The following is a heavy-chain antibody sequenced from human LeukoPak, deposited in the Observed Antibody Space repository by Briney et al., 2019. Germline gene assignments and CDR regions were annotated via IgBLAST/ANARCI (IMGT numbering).Heavy chain of an antibody. J-gene: IGHJ4*02. V-gene: IGHV5-51*01. Sequence: GESLKISCKASGYSFANYWIGWVRQVPGKGLKWVAMINPGDTNIAYSPSFQAQVTISADRSISTAYLQWSSLKASGTAIYYCARPRRAERDEDFWGQGTLVTVSS. CDR1: GYSFANYW. D-gene: IGHD1-1*01. CDR2: INPGDTNI. CDR3: ARPRRAERDEDF.